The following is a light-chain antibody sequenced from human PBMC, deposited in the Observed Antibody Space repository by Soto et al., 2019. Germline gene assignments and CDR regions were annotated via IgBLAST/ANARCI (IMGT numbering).Light chain of an antibody. J-gene: IGLJ2*01. CDR1: SSDVGGYNY. Sequence: QSALTQPPSASGSPGQSVTISCTGTSSDVGGYNYVSWYQQHPGKAPKLMIYEVSKRPSGVPDRFSGSKSGNTASLTVSGLQAEDEADYYCSSYAGFEVVFGGGTKVTVL. V-gene: IGLV2-8*01. CDR3: SSYAGFEVV. CDR2: EVS.